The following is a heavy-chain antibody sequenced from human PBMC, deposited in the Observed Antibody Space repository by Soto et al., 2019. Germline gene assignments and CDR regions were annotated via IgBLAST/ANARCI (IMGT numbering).Heavy chain of an antibody. D-gene: IGHD6-13*01. V-gene: IGHV1-69*01. Sequence: QVQLVQSGAEVKKPGSSVKVSCKASGGTFSSYAISWVRQAPGQGLEWMGGIIPIFGTANYAQKFQGGVTITADESTSTAYMELSSLRSEDTAVYYCARGVGGLAAAGIYWFDPWGQGTLVTVSS. CDR2: IIPIFGTA. J-gene: IGHJ5*02. CDR3: ARGVGGLAAAGIYWFDP. CDR1: GGTFSSYA.